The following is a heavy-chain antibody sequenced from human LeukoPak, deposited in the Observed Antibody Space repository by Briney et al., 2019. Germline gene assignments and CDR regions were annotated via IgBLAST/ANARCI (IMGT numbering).Heavy chain of an antibody. CDR1: GYTFTSYY. J-gene: IGHJ4*02. Sequence: ASVKVSCKASGYTFTSYYMHWVRQAPGQGLEWMGVIHPSATSTNYAQKFHDRVTMTRDTSTNTVYMEPSSLRSEDTAVYYCARGTTIPLFAWGQGTLVTVSS. V-gene: IGHV1-46*01. CDR3: ARGTTIPLFA. CDR2: IHPSATST. D-gene: IGHD1-14*01.